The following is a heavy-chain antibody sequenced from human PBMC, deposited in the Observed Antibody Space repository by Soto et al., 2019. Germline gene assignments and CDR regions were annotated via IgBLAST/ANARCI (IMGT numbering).Heavy chain of an antibody. CDR1: SGSISSSNW. Sequence: SETLSLTCAVSSGSISSSNWWSWVRQPPGKGLEWIGEIYHSGSTNYIPSFKSRVTISVYKSMNRFSLKVTSVSASGKAVYYCARAVDYGDYGLYYYYMDVWGKGTTVTVSS. CDR3: ARAVDYGDYGLYYYYMDV. V-gene: IGHV4-4*02. J-gene: IGHJ6*03. D-gene: IGHD4-17*01. CDR2: IYHSGST.